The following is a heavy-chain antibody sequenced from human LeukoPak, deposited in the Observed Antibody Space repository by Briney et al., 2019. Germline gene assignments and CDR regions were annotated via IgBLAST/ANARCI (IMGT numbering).Heavy chain of an antibody. CDR3: ARPYLYASSGYWNHDAFDI. CDR2: ISAYNGNT. J-gene: IGHJ3*02. V-gene: IGHV1-18*01. Sequence: ASVKVSCKASGYTFTSYGISWVRQAPGQGLEWMGWISAYNGNTNYAQKLQGRVTMTTDTSTSTAYMELRSLRSDDTAVYYCARPYLYASSGYWNHDAFDIWGQGTMVTVSS. CDR1: GYTFTSYG. D-gene: IGHD3-22*01.